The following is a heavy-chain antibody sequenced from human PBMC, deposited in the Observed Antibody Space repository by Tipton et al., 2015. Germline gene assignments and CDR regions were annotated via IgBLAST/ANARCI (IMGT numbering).Heavy chain of an antibody. Sequence: SLRLSCEASGFTLSTYWMSWVRQTPGKGLEWVANTKQEGSEKHYVDSVKGRFTISRDNAKNSLDLQMNSLRAEDTAVYYCARDATRGGDIDFWGRGTLVTVSS. CDR1: GFTLSTYW. V-gene: IGHV3-7*01. J-gene: IGHJ2*01. CDR2: TKQEGSEK. CDR3: ARDATRGGDIDF. D-gene: IGHD3-10*01.